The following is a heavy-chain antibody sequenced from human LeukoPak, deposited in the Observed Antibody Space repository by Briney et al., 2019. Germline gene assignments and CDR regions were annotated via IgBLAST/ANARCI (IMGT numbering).Heavy chain of an antibody. CDR1: GGTFSSYV. Sequence: SVKVSCKASGGTFSSYVISRVRQAPGQGLEWMGGIIPIIGTPNYAQKFQGRVTITTDESTSTAYMELSSLRSEDTAVYYCARVTGPNSYYYYYMDVWGKGTTVTVSS. CDR3: ARVTGPNSYYYYYMDV. J-gene: IGHJ6*03. CDR2: IIPIIGTP. V-gene: IGHV1-69*05. D-gene: IGHD7-27*01.